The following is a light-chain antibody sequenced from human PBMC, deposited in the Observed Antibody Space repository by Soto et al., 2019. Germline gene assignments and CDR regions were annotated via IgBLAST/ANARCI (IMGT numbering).Light chain of an antibody. CDR3: QQYTNWPPET. CDR1: QSVSSN. J-gene: IGKJ1*01. Sequence: EIVMTQSPATLSVSPGERATLSCRASQSVSSNLAWYQQKPGQAPRLLIYGASTRATGIPARFSGSGSGTEFTLTISSLQSEDFAVYYCQQYTNWPPETCGQGTKVEIK. CDR2: GAS. V-gene: IGKV3-15*01.